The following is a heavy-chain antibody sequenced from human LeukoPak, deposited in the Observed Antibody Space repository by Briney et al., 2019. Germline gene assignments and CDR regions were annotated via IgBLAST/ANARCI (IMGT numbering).Heavy chain of an antibody. J-gene: IGHJ4*02. V-gene: IGHV4-4*07. CDR2: VHTSGST. CDR3: ARVYCSSTSCLFDY. D-gene: IGHD2-2*01. Sequence: SETLSLTCTVSGGSISSYYWSWIRQPAGKGLEWIGRVHTSGSTNYNPSLKGRVTMSVDTSKNQFSLKLSSVTAADTAVYYCARVYCSSTSCLFDYWGQGTLVSVSS. CDR1: GGSISSYY.